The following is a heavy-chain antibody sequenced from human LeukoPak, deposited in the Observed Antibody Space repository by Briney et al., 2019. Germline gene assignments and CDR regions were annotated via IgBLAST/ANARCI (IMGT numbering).Heavy chain of an antibody. Sequence: PSETLSLTCTVSGGSISSGSYYWSWIRQPAGKGLEWIGRIYTSGSTNYNPSLKSRVTISVDTSKNQFSLKLSSVTAADTAVYYCARGRGSTSYLPRAFDIWGQGTMVTVSS. J-gene: IGHJ3*02. V-gene: IGHV4-61*02. CDR1: GGSISSGSYY. D-gene: IGHD2-2*01. CDR3: ARGRGSTSYLPRAFDI. CDR2: IYTSGST.